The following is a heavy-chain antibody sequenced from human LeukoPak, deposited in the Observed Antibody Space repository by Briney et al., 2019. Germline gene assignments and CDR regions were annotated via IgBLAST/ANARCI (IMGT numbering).Heavy chain of an antibody. V-gene: IGHV3-21*04. D-gene: IGHD3-10*01. CDR1: GFTFSSYS. CDR3: ARVMVRGVIVGYMDV. Sequence: GGSLRLSCAASGFTFSSYSMNWVRQAPGKGLEWVSSISSSSSYIYYADSVKGRFTISRDNAKNSLYLQMNSLRAEDTALYYCARVMVRGVIVGYMDVWGKGTTVTVSS. J-gene: IGHJ6*03. CDR2: ISSSSSYI.